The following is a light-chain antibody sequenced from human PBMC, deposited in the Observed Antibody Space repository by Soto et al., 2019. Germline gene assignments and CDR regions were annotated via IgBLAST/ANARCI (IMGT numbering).Light chain of an antibody. CDR2: DVS. CDR1: SSDVGGYNY. J-gene: IGLJ1*01. V-gene: IGLV2-11*01. CDR3: CSYAGSYTPRV. Sequence: QSVLTQSRSVSGSPGQSVTISCTGTSSDVGGYNYVSWYQQHPGKAPKLMIYDVSKRPSGVPDRFSGSKSGNTASLTISGLQAEDEAGYYCCSYAGSYTPRVFGTGTKVTVL.